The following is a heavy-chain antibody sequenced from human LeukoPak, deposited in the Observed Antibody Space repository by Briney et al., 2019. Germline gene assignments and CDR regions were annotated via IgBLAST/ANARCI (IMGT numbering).Heavy chain of an antibody. J-gene: IGHJ4*02. D-gene: IGHD3-9*01. CDR3: ARSMKGPYDILTGYSTGASFDY. V-gene: IGHV3-48*04. CDR1: GFTFSSYS. CDR2: ISSSSSTI. Sequence: GGSLRLSCAASGFTFSSYSMSWVRQAPGKGLEWVSYISSSSSTIYYADSVKGRFTISRDNAKNSLYLQMNSLRAEDTAVYYCARSMKGPYDILTGYSTGASFDYWGQGTLVTVSS.